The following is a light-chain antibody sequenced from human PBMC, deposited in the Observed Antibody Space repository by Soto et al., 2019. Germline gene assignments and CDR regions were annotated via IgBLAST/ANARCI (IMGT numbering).Light chain of an antibody. Sequence: GDRVTITCRASQSISDLLAWYQHKPGKAPKLLIYKASVLKSGVPSRFSGSGSGTEYTLTISSLQPEDFASYYCQQYKGYWTFGQGTKVEI. CDR3: QQYKGYWT. V-gene: IGKV1-5*03. CDR1: QSISDL. CDR2: KAS. J-gene: IGKJ1*01.